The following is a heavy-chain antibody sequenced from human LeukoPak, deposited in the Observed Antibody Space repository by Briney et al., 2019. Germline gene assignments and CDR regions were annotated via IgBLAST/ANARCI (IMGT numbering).Heavy chain of an antibody. CDR1: GFTFSSYS. Sequence: GGSLRLSCAASGFTFSSYSMNWVRQAPGKGLEWVSSISSSSSYIYYADSVKGRFTISRDNAKNSLHLQMNSLRAEDTAVYYCARPVDTAMELDYWGQGTLVTVSS. V-gene: IGHV3-21*01. D-gene: IGHD5-18*01. CDR2: ISSSSSYI. J-gene: IGHJ4*02. CDR3: ARPVDTAMELDY.